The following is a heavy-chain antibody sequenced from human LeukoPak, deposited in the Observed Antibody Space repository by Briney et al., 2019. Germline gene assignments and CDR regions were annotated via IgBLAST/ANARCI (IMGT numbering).Heavy chain of an antibody. CDR3: ARNSPTGYFDY. CDR1: GYSFTTYW. V-gene: IGHV5-51*01. CDR2: IYPGDSDT. J-gene: IGHJ4*02. D-gene: IGHD4-11*01. Sequence: GESLKISCKGSGYSFTTYWIGWVRPMPGKGLGWMGIIYPGDSDTRYSPSFQGQVTISADKSISTAYLQWSSLKASDTAMYYCARNSPTGYFDYWGQGTLVTVSS.